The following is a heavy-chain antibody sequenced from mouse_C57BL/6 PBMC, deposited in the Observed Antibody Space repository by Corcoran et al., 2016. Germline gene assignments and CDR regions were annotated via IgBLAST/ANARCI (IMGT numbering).Heavy chain of an antibody. V-gene: IGHV9-3*01. CDR1: GYTFTTYG. J-gene: IGHJ2*01. Sequence: QIQLVQSGPELKKPGETVKISCKASGYTFTTYGMIWVKQAPGKGLKWMGWINTYSGVPTYADDFKGRFAFSLETSASTAYLQINNLKNEDTATYFCARGLDYGSSVYCDYWGQGTTLTVSS. CDR3: ARGLDYGSSVYCDY. D-gene: IGHD1-1*01. CDR2: INTYSGVP.